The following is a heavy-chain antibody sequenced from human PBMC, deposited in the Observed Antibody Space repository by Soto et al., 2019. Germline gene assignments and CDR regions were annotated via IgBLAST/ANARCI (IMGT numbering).Heavy chain of an antibody. D-gene: IGHD6-13*01. V-gene: IGHV4-30-4*01. CDR1: GGSISSGDYY. CDR2: IYYSGGT. Sequence: SETLSLTCTVSGGSISSGDYYWSWIRQPPGKGLEWIGYIYYSGGTHYNPSLKSRVTISIDTSKNQFSLKLISVTAADTAVYYCARELRGYSSSWYGDWLDPWGQGTLVTVSS. J-gene: IGHJ5*02. CDR3: ARELRGYSSSWYGDWLDP.